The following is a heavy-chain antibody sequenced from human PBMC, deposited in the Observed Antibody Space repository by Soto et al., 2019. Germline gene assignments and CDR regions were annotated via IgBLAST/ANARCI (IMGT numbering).Heavy chain of an antibody. CDR1: GGTFSSYT. CDR3: ARDWSYYGPGSKTSNWFDP. V-gene: IGHV1-69*08. D-gene: IGHD3-10*01. J-gene: IGHJ5*02. Sequence: QVQLVQSGAEVKKPGSSVKVSCKASGGTFSSYTISWVRQAPGQGLEWMGRIIPILGIANYAQKFQGRVTITQAKSTGNAYMELSSLRSEDTAVYYCARDWSYYGPGSKTSNWFDPWGQGTRVTVSS. CDR2: IIPILGIA.